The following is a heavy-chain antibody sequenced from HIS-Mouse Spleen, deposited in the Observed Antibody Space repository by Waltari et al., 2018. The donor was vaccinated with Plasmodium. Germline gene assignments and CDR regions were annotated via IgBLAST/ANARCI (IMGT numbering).Heavy chain of an antibody. CDR2: INHSGST. V-gene: IGHV4-34*01. Sequence: QVQLQQWGAGLLKPSETLSLTCAVYGGSFSGYYWSWIRQPPGKGLEWIGEINHSGSTKYNPSLKSRVTISVDTSKNQFSLKLSSLTAADTAVYYCARVTSSGVYWYFDLWGRGTLVTVSS. D-gene: IGHD3-3*01. J-gene: IGHJ2*01. CDR3: ARVTSSGVYWYFDL. CDR1: GGSFSGYY.